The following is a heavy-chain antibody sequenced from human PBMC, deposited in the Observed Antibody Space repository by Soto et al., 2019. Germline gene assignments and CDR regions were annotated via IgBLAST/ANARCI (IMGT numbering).Heavy chain of an antibody. V-gene: IGHV5-51*01. CDR2: IYPGDSDT. J-gene: IGHJ6*02. CDR3: AASISYYGMDV. Sequence: GESLKISCKGSGYTFTNYWIGWVRQMPGKGPEWMGIIYPGDSDTKYNPSFQGQVTISADKSITTTYLQWSSLKASDTVIYYCAASISYYGMDVWGQGTTVTVSS. CDR1: GYTFTNYW.